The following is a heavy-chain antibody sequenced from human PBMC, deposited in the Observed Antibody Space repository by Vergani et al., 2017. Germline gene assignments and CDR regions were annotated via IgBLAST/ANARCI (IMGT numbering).Heavy chain of an antibody. CDR3: ASLATVTTYFDC. D-gene: IGHD4-11*01. Sequence: QLQLQESGPGLVKPSETLSLTCTVSGGSISSSTYSWGWFRQPPGKGLEWIGSIYYSGSTYYNPSLKSRVTISVDTSKNLISLRLSSVTAADTAVYYCASLATVTTYFDCWGQGTLVAVSP. V-gene: IGHV4-39*07. J-gene: IGHJ4*02. CDR1: GGSISSSTYS. CDR2: IYYSGST.